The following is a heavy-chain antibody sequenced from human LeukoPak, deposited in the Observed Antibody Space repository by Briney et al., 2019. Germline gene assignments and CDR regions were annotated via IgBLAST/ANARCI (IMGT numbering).Heavy chain of an antibody. CDR1: GFTFSNYA. J-gene: IGHJ4*02. Sequence: GGSLRLSCAASGFTFSNYAMSWVRQAPGKGLEWVSAISDSGTSTFYADSVKGRFSISRDKSKNTLYLQMNSLRAEDTAVYYCAKGVYDYVWGTYRPSDYWGQGTLVTVSS. V-gene: IGHV3-23*01. CDR3: AKGVYDYVWGTYRPSDY. D-gene: IGHD3-16*02. CDR2: ISDSGTST.